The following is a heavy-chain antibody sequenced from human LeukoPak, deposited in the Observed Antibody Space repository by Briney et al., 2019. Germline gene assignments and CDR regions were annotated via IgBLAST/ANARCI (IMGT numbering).Heavy chain of an antibody. Sequence: PGGSLRLSCAASGFTFRSYAMSWVRQAPGKGLEWVSGISGSGDSTYYADSVKGRFTISRDNSKNTLYLQMNSLRVEDTAVYYCAKLKGVDHDFWSGLIGYWGQGTLVTVSS. J-gene: IGHJ4*02. V-gene: IGHV3-23*01. CDR2: ISGSGDST. CDR3: AKLKGVDHDFWSGLIGY. CDR1: GFTFRSYA. D-gene: IGHD3-3*01.